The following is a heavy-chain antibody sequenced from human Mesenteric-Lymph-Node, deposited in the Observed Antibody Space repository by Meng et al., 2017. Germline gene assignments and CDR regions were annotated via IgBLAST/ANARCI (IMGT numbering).Heavy chain of an antibody. CDR1: ELTSRDYA. V-gene: IGHV3-30*04. Sequence: GGSLRLSCAASELTSRDYAMHWVRQAPGKGLEWVAVISYDGTNKYYADSVKGRFTISSDNSKNTLYLQMDSLRPEDTAVYYCARVGRYGYTSAWYDYWGQGALVTVSS. J-gene: IGHJ4*02. CDR2: ISYDGTNK. CDR3: ARVGRYGYTSAWYDY. D-gene: IGHD6-19*01.